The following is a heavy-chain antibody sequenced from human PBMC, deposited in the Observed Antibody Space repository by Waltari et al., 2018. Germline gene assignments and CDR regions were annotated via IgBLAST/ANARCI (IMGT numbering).Heavy chain of an antibody. V-gene: IGHV1-2*02. Sequence: QVQLVQSGAEVKKPGASVKVSCKASGYTFTGYYMHWVRQAPGQGLEWMGWINPNSGGTNYAQKFQGRVTITADESTSTAYMELSSLRSEDTAVYYCARDQQAGLYNWFDPWGQGTLVTVSS. CDR2: INPNSGGT. J-gene: IGHJ5*02. CDR3: ARDQQAGLYNWFDP. CDR1: GYTFTGYY. D-gene: IGHD6-13*01.